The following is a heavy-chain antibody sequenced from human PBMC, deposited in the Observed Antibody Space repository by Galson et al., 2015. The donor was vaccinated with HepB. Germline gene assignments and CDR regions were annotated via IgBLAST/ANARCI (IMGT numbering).Heavy chain of an antibody. CDR1: GYTFSSYG. Sequence: SVKVSCKASGYTFSSYGISWVRQAPGQGLEWMGWISAYNGNTNYAQKLQDRVTMTTDSSTSKAYMELRSLRSDDTAVYYCARVSLAPAAMPAYYYYDMDVWGQGTTVIVSS. J-gene: IGHJ6*02. CDR2: ISAYNGNT. V-gene: IGHV1-18*04. D-gene: IGHD2-2*01. CDR3: ARVSLAPAAMPAYYYYDMDV.